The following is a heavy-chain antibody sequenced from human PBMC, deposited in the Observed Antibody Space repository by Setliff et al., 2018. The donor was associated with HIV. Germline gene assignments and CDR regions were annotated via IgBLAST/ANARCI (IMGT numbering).Heavy chain of an antibody. D-gene: IGHD2-21*01. CDR1: GFTFSSYW. CDR3: ARVRYCGSPSCRKEFDF. V-gene: IGHV3-66*02. Sequence: GGSLRLSCAASGFTFSSYWMHWVRQVPGKGLEWVSAIYAAGSTYYADSVKGRFIISRDDSESTLFLQMNSLRVDDTAVYYCARVRYCGSPSCRKEFDFWGQGTLVTVSS. J-gene: IGHJ4*02. CDR2: IYAAGST.